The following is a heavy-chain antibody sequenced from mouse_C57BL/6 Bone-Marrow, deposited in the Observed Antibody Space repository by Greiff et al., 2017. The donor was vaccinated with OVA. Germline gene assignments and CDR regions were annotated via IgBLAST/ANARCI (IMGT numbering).Heavy chain of an antibody. CDR2: IRNKANGYTT. D-gene: IGHD2-5*01. Sequence: DVKLVESGGGLVQPGGSLSLSCAASGFTFTDYYMSWVRQPPGKALEWLGFIRNKANGYTTEYSASVKGRFTISRDNSQSILYLQMNALRAEDSATYYCARSYYSNHWYFDVWGTGTTVTVSS. CDR3: ARSYYSNHWYFDV. J-gene: IGHJ1*03. CDR1: GFTFTDYY. V-gene: IGHV7-3*01.